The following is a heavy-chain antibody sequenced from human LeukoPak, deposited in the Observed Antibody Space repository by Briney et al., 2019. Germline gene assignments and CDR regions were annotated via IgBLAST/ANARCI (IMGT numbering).Heavy chain of an antibody. CDR1: GGTFNSYA. CDR2: IIPIFGTT. D-gene: IGHD3-16*01. CDR3: ARCFTYYMDV. Sequence: ASVKVSCKASGGTFNSYAISWVRQAPGQGLEWMGGIIPIFGTTNYARKFRGRVTLTADKSTRTAYMELRSLRSDDTAVYYCARCFTYYMDVWGKGTTVTISS. J-gene: IGHJ6*03. V-gene: IGHV1-69*06.